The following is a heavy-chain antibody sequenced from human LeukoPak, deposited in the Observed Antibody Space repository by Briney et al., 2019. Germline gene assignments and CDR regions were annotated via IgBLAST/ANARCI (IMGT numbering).Heavy chain of an antibody. CDR2: IEADGTEK. J-gene: IGHJ4*02. D-gene: IGHD6-13*01. CDR3: ARDPAAWDY. V-gene: IGHV3-7*04. Sequence: GRSLRLSCVASGFTFKNYWMSWVRQAPGKGLEGVANIEADGTEKYYVDSVKGRFTVSRDNARNSLYLQMSSLRVEDTAVYYCARDPAAWDYWGQGTLVTVSS. CDR1: GFTFKNYW.